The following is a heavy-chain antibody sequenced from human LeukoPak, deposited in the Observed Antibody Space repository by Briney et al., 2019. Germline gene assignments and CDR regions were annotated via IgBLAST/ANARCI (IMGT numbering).Heavy chain of an antibody. CDR1: GFRFSSYY. CDR2: ISSDGSET. Sequence: TGGSLRLSCAASGFRFSSYYMTWIRQAPGKGLEWVSYISSDGSETHYADSVKGRCVISRDNIKNSLYLEMNSLRADDTAVYFCARDSGVKGGANFDYWGQGTLVTVSS. V-gene: IGHV3-11*01. CDR3: ARDSGVKGGANFDY. J-gene: IGHJ4*02. D-gene: IGHD1-26*01.